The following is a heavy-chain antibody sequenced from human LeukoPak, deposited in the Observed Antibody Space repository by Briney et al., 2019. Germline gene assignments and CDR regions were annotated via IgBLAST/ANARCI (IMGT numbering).Heavy chain of an antibody. CDR2: INHSGST. J-gene: IGHJ4*02. CDR3: AILRRGVGATPLDY. CDR1: GGSFSGYY. V-gene: IGHV4-34*01. Sequence: SETLSLTCAVYGGSFSGYYWSWIRQPPGKRLEWIGEINHSGSTNYNPSLKSRVTISVDTSKNQFSLKLSSVTAADTAVYYCAILRRGVGATPLDYWGQGTLVTVSS. D-gene: IGHD1-26*01.